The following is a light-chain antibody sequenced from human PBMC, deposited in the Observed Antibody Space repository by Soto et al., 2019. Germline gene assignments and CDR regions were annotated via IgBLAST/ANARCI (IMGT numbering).Light chain of an antibody. Sequence: EIVLTQSPGTLSLPPGERATLSCRASQSVSSSYLAWYQQKPGQAPRLLIYGASSRATGIPDRFSGSGSGTDFTLTISRLEPEDFAVYYCQQYGSSPTWTFGQGTK. CDR1: QSVSSSY. J-gene: IGKJ1*01. CDR3: QQYGSSPTWT. CDR2: GAS. V-gene: IGKV3-20*01.